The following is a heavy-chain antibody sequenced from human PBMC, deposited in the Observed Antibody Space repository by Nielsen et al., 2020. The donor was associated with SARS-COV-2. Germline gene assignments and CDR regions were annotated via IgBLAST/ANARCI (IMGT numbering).Heavy chain of an antibody. Sequence: GGSLRLSCAASGFTFSSYWMSWVRQAPGKGLEWVANIKQDGSEKYYVDSVKGRFTISRDNAKNSLYLQMNSLRAEDTAVYYCARDLVERSGYLGGMDVWGQGTTVTVSS. CDR3: ARDLVERSGYLGGMDV. V-gene: IGHV3-7*03. CDR2: IKQDGSEK. CDR1: GFTFSSYW. J-gene: IGHJ6*02. D-gene: IGHD5-18*01.